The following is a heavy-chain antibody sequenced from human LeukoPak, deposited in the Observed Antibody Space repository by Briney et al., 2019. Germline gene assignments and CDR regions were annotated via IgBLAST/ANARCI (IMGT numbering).Heavy chain of an antibody. CDR2: ISAYNGNT. J-gene: IGHJ5*02. V-gene: IGHV1-18*01. CDR3: AREGVIAAAHDWFDP. D-gene: IGHD6-13*01. CDR1: GYTFTSYG. Sequence: ASVKVSCKASGYTFTSYGISWVRQAPGQGLEWMGWISAYNGNTNYAQKLQGRVTMTTDTSTSTAYMELRSLRSDDTAVYYCAREGVIAAAHDWFDPWGQGTLVTVSS.